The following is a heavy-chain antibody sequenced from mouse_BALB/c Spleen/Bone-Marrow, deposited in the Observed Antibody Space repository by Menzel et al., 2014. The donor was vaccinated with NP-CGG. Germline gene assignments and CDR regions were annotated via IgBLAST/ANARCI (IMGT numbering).Heavy chain of an antibody. J-gene: IGHJ4*01. CDR3: ARGSYYEGAMDY. D-gene: IGHD1-1*01. CDR1: GFSLTSYG. Sequence: VKLMESGPGLVAPTQSLSITCTVSGFSLTSYGVHWVRQPPGKVLEWLGVIWAGGSTNYNSALMSRLSISKDNSKSQVFLKMNSLQTDDTAMYYCARGSYYEGAMDYWGQGTSVTVSS. CDR2: IWAGGST. V-gene: IGHV2-9*02.